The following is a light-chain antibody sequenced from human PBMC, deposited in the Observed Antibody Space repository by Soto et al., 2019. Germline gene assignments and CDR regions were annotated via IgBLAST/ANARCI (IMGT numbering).Light chain of an antibody. CDR3: QQYNTFPFT. V-gene: IGKV1-5*03. Sequence: DIQMTQSPSALSASVGDRVTITCRASQSISSWLAWYQQKPGKAPNLLISKASSLESGVPSRFSGSGSGTEFTLTISSLQPDDFATYYCQQYNTFPFTFGPGTKVDIK. J-gene: IGKJ3*01. CDR1: QSISSW. CDR2: KAS.